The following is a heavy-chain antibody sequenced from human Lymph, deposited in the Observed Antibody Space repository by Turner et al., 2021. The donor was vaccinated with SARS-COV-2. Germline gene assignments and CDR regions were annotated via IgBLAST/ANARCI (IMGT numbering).Heavy chain of an antibody. CDR3: ARGPPDFPYYFDY. Sequence: EVQLVESGGGLVQPGGSVRLSCAASGFTFSSYSVNWVRQAPGKGMEWVSSITFTSSYIYDADSVKGRFTISRDNAKNSLYLQMNSLRAEDTAVYYCARGPPDFPYYFDYWGQGTLVTVSS. D-gene: IGHD2-21*02. CDR2: ITFTSSYI. J-gene: IGHJ4*02. V-gene: IGHV3-21*01. CDR1: GFTFSSYS.